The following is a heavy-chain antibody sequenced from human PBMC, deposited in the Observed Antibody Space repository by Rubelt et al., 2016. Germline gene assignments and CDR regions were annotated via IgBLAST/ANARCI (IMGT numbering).Heavy chain of an antibody. D-gene: IGHD6-13*01. J-gene: IGHJ3*02. CDR2: IWYDGSNK. CDR1: GFTFSSYG. Sequence: QVQLVESGGGVVQPGRSLRLSCAASGFTFSSYGMHWVRQAPGKGLEWVAVIWYDGSNKYYEDSVKGRFTISRDNSKNTLYLKMNSLRAEDTAVYYCARDRAGSSSWYPVFGAFDIWGQGTMVTVSS. V-gene: IGHV3-33*01. CDR3: ARDRAGSSSWYPVFGAFDI.